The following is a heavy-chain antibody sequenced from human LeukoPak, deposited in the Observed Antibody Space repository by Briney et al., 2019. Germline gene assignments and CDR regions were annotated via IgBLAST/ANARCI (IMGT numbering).Heavy chain of an antibody. Sequence: GGSLRLSCAASGFTFDNYRMSWVRQAPGKGLEWVSTVNADGGNTYYADSVKGRFTISRDNSKSTLILQMDSLRVEDTALYYCTKRVKYGGTWDHFADWGQGTLVTVSS. J-gene: IGHJ4*02. V-gene: IGHV3-23*01. CDR3: TKRVKYGGTWDHFAD. D-gene: IGHD1-26*01. CDR2: VNADGGNT. CDR1: GFTFDNYR.